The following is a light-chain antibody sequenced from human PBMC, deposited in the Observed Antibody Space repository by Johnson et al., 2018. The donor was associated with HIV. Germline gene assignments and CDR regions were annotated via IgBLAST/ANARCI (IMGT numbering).Light chain of an antibody. CDR3: GTWDSSLSAV. CDR1: SSNIGNNY. CDR2: ENN. V-gene: IGLV1-51*02. J-gene: IGLJ1*01. Sequence: QSVLKQPPSVSAAPGQKVTISCSGSSSNIGNNYVSWYQQLPGTAPKLLIYENNKRPSGIPDRFSGSKSGTSATLGITGLQTGDEADYYCGTWDSSLSAVFGTGTKVTFL.